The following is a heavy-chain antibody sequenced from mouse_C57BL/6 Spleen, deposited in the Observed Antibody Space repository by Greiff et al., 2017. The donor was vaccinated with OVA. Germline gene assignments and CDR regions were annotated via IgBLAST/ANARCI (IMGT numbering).Heavy chain of an antibody. Sequence: VQLQQSGAELVRPGASVKLSCKASGYTFTDYYINWVKQRPGQGLEWIARIYPGSGNTYYNEKFKGKATLTAEKSSSTAYMQLSSLTSEDSAVYFCARGVWDYWGQGTTLTVSS. D-gene: IGHD6-2*01. J-gene: IGHJ2*01. V-gene: IGHV1-76*01. CDR2: IYPGSGNT. CDR1: GYTFTDYY. CDR3: ARGVWDY.